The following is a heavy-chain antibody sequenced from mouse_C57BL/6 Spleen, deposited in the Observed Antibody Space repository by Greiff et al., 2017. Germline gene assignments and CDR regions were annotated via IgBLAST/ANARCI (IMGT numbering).Heavy chain of an antibody. CDR2: IDPSDSYT. J-gene: IGHJ4*01. CDR3: ARALQLGLYYAMDY. V-gene: IGHV1-69*01. D-gene: IGHD4-1*02. Sequence: QVQLQQPGAELVMPGASVKLSCKASGYTFTSYWMHWVKQRPGQGLEWIGEIDPSDSYTNYNQKFKGKSTLTVDKSSSTAYMQLSSLTSEDSAVYYCARALQLGLYYAMDYWGQGTSVTVSS. CDR1: GYTFTSYW.